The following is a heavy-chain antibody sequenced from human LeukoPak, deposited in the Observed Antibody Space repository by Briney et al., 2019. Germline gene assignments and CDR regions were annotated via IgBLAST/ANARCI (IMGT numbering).Heavy chain of an antibody. V-gene: IGHV4-39*01. CDR3: ARHPRRYSASYYFDY. Sequence: PSETLSLTCTVSGGSISSYYWGWIRQPPGKGLEWIGSIYYSGSTYYNPSLKSRVTISVDTSKNQFSLKLSSVTAADTAVYYCARHPRRYSASYYFDYWGQGTLVTVSS. CDR1: GGSISSYY. D-gene: IGHD3-9*01. CDR2: IYYSGST. J-gene: IGHJ4*02.